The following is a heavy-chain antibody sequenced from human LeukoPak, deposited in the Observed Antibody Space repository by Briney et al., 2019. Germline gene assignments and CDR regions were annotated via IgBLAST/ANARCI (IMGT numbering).Heavy chain of an antibody. CDR1: GGSISSYY. V-gene: IGHV4-59*01. CDR3: ARLEGFWFDP. CDR2: IYYSGST. J-gene: IGHJ5*02. Sequence: SETLSLTCTVPGGSISSYYWSWIRQPPGKGLEWIGYIYYSGSTNYNPSLKSRVTISVDTSKNQFSLKLSSVTAADTAVYYCARLEGFWFDPWGQGTLVTVSS.